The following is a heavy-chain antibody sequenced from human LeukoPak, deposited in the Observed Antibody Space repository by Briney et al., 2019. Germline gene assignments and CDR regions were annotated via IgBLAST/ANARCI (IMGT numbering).Heavy chain of an antibody. CDR1: GFTFSSYA. Sequence: GGSLRLSCAASGFTFSSYAMSWVRQAPGKGLEWVSTISGSGGSTYYADSVKGRFTISRDNSKNTLFLQMNSLRAEDTAVYYCANLGYCSGGSCYYNFDYWGQGTLVTVSS. D-gene: IGHD2-15*01. CDR2: ISGSGGST. CDR3: ANLGYCSGGSCYYNFDY. V-gene: IGHV3-23*01. J-gene: IGHJ4*02.